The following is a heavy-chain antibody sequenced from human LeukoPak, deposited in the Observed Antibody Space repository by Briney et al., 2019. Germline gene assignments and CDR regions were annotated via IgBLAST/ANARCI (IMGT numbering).Heavy chain of an antibody. Sequence: GGSLRLSCAASGFTFGSYAMSWVRQAPGKGLEWVSVLYSGGDTYYADSVKGRFTISRDNSKNTLYLQMNNLRPEDTAVYYCARGDTGFSSAWGRDFDYWGQGTLVTVSS. V-gene: IGHV3-66*01. D-gene: IGHD6-19*01. CDR1: GFTFGSYA. CDR2: LYSGGDT. CDR3: ARGDTGFSSAWGRDFDY. J-gene: IGHJ4*02.